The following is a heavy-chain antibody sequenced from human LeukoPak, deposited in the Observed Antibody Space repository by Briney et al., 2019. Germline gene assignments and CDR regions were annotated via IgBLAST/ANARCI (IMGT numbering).Heavy chain of an antibody. Sequence: GESLKISCKGSGYSFTSYWIGWGRQMPGKGLEWMGIIYPGDSDTRYSPSFQGQVTISADKSTSTAYLQWSSLKASATAMYYSARQDATGTPELNWFDPWGQGTLVTVSS. CDR3: ARQDATGTPELNWFDP. CDR1: GYSFTSYW. CDR2: IYPGDSDT. J-gene: IGHJ5*02. D-gene: IGHD1-1*01. V-gene: IGHV5-51*01.